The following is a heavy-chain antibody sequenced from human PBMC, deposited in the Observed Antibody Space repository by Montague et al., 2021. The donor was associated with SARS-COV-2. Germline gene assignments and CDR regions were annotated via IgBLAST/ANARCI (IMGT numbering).Heavy chain of an antibody. CDR1: GVSVTDYC. D-gene: IGHD3-22*01. V-gene: IGHV4-59*08. CDR3: ARFPTSYYYDSKAAPATPDAFDI. J-gene: IGHJ3*02. Sequence: SETLSLTCTVSGVSVTDYCWSWIRQPPGKGLEWVGDVLYNKGTNFNPSLKSRVAISVDTSKNQFSLRLTSVTAADTAVYYCARFPTSYYYDSKAAPATPDAFDIWGQGTMVTVSS. CDR2: VLYNKGT.